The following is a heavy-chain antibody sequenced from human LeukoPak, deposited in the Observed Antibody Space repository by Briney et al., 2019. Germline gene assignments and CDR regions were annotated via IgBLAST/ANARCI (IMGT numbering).Heavy chain of an antibody. CDR2: ISSSSSYI. V-gene: IGHV3-21*01. Sequence: GGSLRLSCAASGFTFSSYSMNWVRQAPGKGLEWVSSISSSSSYIYYADSVKGRFTISRDNAKNSLYLQMNSLRAEDTAVYYCAIRLRYFDWLFHDAFDIWGQGTMVTVSS. CDR3: AIRLRYFDWLFHDAFDI. D-gene: IGHD3-9*01. J-gene: IGHJ3*02. CDR1: GFTFSSYS.